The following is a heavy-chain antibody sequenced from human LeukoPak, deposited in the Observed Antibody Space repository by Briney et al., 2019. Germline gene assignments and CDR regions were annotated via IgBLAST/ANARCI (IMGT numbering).Heavy chain of an antibody. CDR3: AREYSSSWYDY. CDR1: GFSFSSFS. D-gene: IGHD6-13*01. V-gene: IGHV3-21*01. Sequence: GGSLRLSCAASGFSFSSFSMNWVRQAPGKGLEWVSYISGGSSFTYYVDSVKGRFTISRDNAKNSLYLQMNSLRAEDTAVYYCAREYSSSWYDYWGQGTLVTVSS. CDR2: ISGGSSFT. J-gene: IGHJ4*02.